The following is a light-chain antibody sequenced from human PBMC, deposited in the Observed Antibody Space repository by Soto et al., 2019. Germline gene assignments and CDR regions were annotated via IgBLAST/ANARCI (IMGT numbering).Light chain of an antibody. J-gene: IGLJ1*01. CDR2: VNSDGSH. V-gene: IGLV4-69*01. CDR1: SGPSTYS. Sequence: QLVLTQSPSASASLGASVKLTCTLSSGPSTYSIAWHQQQPEKGPRYFMKVNSDGSHSKGDGIPDRFSGSSSGAERYLTISSLQSEDEGDYYCQTWGPGLYVFGTGTKLTVL. CDR3: QTWGPGLYV.